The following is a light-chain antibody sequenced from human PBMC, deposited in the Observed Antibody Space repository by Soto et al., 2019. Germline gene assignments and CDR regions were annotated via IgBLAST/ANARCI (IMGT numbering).Light chain of an antibody. CDR1: QSSSSW. CDR3: QHYDNYLYT. CDR2: DAS. V-gene: IGKV1-5*01. J-gene: IGKJ2*01. Sequence: DIQMTESPSTLSASVGDRVTITCRASQSSSSWLAWYQKKPGEAPKLLIYDASSLQSGVPSRFSVSGSGTDFSLTISSLQPDDFAASYCQHYDNYLYTFGQGTKLEIK.